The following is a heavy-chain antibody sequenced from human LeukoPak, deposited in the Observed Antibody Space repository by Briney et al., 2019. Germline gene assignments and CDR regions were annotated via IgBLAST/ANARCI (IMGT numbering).Heavy chain of an antibody. CDR2: IKHDGSEKQDGSEK. CDR3: ARGGYGSGWAEDY. V-gene: IGHV3-7*01. Sequence: PGGSLRLSCAASGFTFSQYWMSWVRQAPGKGLEWVANIKHDGSEKQDGSEKNYVDSVKGRFTIPRDNAKNSLYLQMNSLRVDDTAVYYCARGGYGSGWAEDYWGQGTLVTVSS. D-gene: IGHD6-19*01. J-gene: IGHJ4*02. CDR1: GFTFSQYW.